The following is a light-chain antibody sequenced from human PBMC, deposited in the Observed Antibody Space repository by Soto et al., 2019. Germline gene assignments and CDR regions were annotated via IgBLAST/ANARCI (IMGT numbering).Light chain of an antibody. V-gene: IGKV1-39*01. J-gene: IGKJ2*01. CDR3: LQSYTTPRT. Sequence: DIQMTQFPSSLSASVGDRVTITCRASENIGSHLHWYQQKPGEAPKVLIYAASGLESGVPSRFSGSRSGTDFTLTINSLQPEDFATYFCLQSYTTPRTVGQGTKLEIK. CDR1: ENIGSH. CDR2: AAS.